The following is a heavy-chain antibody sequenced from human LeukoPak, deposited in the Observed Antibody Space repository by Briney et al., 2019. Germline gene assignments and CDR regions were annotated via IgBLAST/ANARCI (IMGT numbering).Heavy chain of an antibody. CDR3: EAGIRDAFDY. CDR1: GFRFTDYP. J-gene: IGHJ4*02. V-gene: IGHV3-48*02. Sequence: GRSLRLYCATSGFRFTDYPMNWVLHAPGKGLERISNIRTTAEGAKYAYYADSVKGRVTISRDDGKNTLYLHMNSLRDDDTAVYYGEAGIRDAFDYWGQGILVTVSS. D-gene: IGHD5-24*01. CDR2: IRTTAEGAKYA.